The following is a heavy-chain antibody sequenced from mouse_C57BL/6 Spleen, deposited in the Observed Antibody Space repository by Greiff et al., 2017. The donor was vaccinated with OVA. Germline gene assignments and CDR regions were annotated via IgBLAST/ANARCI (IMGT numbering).Heavy chain of an antibody. V-gene: IGHV5-6*01. CDR1: GFTFSSYG. J-gene: IGHJ1*03. D-gene: IGHD2-5*01. Sequence: EVKLVESGGDLVKPGGSLKLSCAASGFTFSSYGMSWVRQTPDKRLEWVATISSGGSYTYYPDSVKGRFTITRDNAKNTRYLQMSSLKSEDTAMYYCARWDSNYIDWYFDVWGTGTTVTVSS. CDR3: ARWDSNYIDWYFDV. CDR2: ISSGGSYT.